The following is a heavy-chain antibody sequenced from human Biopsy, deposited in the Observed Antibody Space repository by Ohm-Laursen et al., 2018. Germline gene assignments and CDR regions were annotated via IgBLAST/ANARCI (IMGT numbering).Heavy chain of an antibody. V-gene: IGHV4-4*07. Sequence: SETLSLTCAVSGASISDYYCVWIRQPAGKGLEWIGLIFTSGSTTYNPSLRSRVTMSVDTSKNQFTLNLSSVTAADTAMYYCAKGHTDYSDSSGFSYYFRYWGQGTLVTVSS. CDR2: IFTSGST. D-gene: IGHD3-22*01. CDR3: AKGHTDYSDSSGFSYYFRY. J-gene: IGHJ4*02. CDR1: GASISDYY.